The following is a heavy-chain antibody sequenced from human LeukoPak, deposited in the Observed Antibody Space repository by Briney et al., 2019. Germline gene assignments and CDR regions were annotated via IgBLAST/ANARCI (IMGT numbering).Heavy chain of an antibody. CDR2: IYSGGST. D-gene: IGHD2-2*01. V-gene: IGHV3-66*02. CDR3: ATQLLSDAFDI. Sequence: GGSLRLSCAASGFTVSSNYMNWVRQAPGKGLEWVSTIYSGGSTYYADSVKGRFTISRDTSQNTLYLQMNSLRPEDTAVYYCATQLLSDAFDIWGQGTMVTVSS. CDR1: GFTVSSNY. J-gene: IGHJ3*02.